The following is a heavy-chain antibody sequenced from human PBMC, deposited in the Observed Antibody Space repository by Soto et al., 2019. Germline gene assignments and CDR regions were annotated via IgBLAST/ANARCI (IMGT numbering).Heavy chain of an antibody. CDR2: ISSSSSYI. D-gene: IGHD3-3*01. J-gene: IGHJ4*02. V-gene: IGHV3-21*01. CDR3: ARTKFSAAIFGVGVDY. Sequence: GGSLRLSCAASGFTFSSYSMNWVRQAPGKGLEWVSSISSSSSYIYYADSVKGRFTISRDNAKNSLYLQMNSLKAEDTAVYYCARTKFSAAIFGVGVDYWGQGTLVTVSS. CDR1: GFTFSSYS.